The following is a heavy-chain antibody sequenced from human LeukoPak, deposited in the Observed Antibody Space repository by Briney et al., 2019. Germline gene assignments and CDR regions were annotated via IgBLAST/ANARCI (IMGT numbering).Heavy chain of an antibody. CDR3: ARAVAGIFDY. CDR1: GFTVSSNY. Sequence: GGSLRLSCAASGFTVSSNYMSWVRQAPGKGLEWVSVIYSGGSTYYADSVKGRFTISRDNSKNTLYLQMNSLGAEDTAVYYCARAVAGIFDYWGQGTLVTVSS. J-gene: IGHJ4*02. D-gene: IGHD6-19*01. V-gene: IGHV3-66*01. CDR2: IYSGGST.